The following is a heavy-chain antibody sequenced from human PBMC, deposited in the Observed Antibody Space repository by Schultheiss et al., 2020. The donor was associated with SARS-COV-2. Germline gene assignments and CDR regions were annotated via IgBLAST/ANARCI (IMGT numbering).Heavy chain of an antibody. CDR1: GGSISSSNW. CDR2: IYHSGST. Sequence: SETLSLTCAVSGGSISSSNWWSWVRQPPGKGLEWIGEIYHSGSTNYNPSLKSRVTISVDTSKNQFSLKLSSVTSADTAVYYCARGRLAAAGLDYWGQGTLVTVSS. D-gene: IGHD6-13*01. J-gene: IGHJ4*02. V-gene: IGHV4-4*02. CDR3: ARGRLAAAGLDY.